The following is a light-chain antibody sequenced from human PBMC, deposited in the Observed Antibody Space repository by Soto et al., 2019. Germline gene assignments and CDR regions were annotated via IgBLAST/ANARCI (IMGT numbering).Light chain of an antibody. CDR1: SSDAGSYNR. Sequence: QSALPQPPSVSGSPGQSVAISCTGTSSDAGSYNRVSWYQQPPGAAPKLMIYEVSNRPSGVPDRFSGSKSGNTASLTISGLQAEDEADYYCNSYTGSSTYVFGTGTRSPS. V-gene: IGLV2-18*02. CDR3: NSYTGSSTYV. CDR2: EVS. J-gene: IGLJ1*01.